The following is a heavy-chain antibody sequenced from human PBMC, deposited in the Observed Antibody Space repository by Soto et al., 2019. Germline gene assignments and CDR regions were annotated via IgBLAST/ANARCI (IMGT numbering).Heavy chain of an antibody. D-gene: IGHD3-3*01. CDR3: ATVLRFLEWLAWLDP. V-gene: IGHV4-39*01. J-gene: IGHJ5*02. CDR1: GGSINSDSYY. CDR2: IFYTGST. Sequence: QLQLQESGPGLVKPSETLSLTCTVSGGSINSDSYYWGWIRQPPGKGLEWIGSIFYTGSTYYNPSLKSRVTISVESSKNQFFLKLSSVTAADTAVYYCATVLRFLEWLAWLDPWGQGTLVTVSS.